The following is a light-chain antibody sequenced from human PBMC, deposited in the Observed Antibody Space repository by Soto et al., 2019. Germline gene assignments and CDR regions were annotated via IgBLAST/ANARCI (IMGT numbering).Light chain of an antibody. CDR1: NSDVGGYNY. V-gene: IGLV2-14*01. J-gene: IGLJ2*01. CDR3: NSRTSSGSSV. Sequence: QSALTQPASVSGSPGQSITISCTGTNSDVGGYNYVSWYQQHPGKAPKLMIYEVSKRPSGVSNRFSGSKSGNTASLTISGLQADAEAEYYCNSRTSSGSSVFGGGPKLTV. CDR2: EVS.